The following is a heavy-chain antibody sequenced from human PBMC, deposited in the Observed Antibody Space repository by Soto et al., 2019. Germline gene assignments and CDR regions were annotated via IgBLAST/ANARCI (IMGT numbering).Heavy chain of an antibody. V-gene: IGHV4-61*01. CDR1: GGTVSSGSYY. D-gene: IGHD6-19*01. J-gene: IGHJ6*02. CDR3: ARGLMGKLPRIAQNSSGAGMHYGMDV. Sequence: SETMSVTCTVAGGTVSSGSYYWSWIRQPPGKGLEWIGYIYYSGSTNYNPSLKSRVTISVDTSKNQFSLKLSSVTAADTAVYYCARGLMGKLPRIAQNSSGAGMHYGMDVWGQGTTVTVSS. CDR2: IYYSGST.